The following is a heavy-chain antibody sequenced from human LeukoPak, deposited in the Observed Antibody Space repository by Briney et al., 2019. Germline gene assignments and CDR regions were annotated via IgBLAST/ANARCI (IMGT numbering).Heavy chain of an antibody. CDR1: GFTFSTYS. D-gene: IGHD2-2*01. CDR2: ISSRSSTI. CDR3: TTPTGPAVIIDN. Sequence: GGSLRLSCAASGFTFSTYSMNWMRQAPGKGLEWVSYISSRSSTIYYADSVKGRFTISRDNAKNSLYLQMNSLRAEDTAMYYCTTPTGPAVIIDNWGPRTLVTVSS. V-gene: IGHV3-48*01. J-gene: IGHJ4*02.